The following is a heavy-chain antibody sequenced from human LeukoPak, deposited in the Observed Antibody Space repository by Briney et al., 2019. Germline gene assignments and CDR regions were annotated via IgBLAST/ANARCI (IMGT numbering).Heavy chain of an antibody. D-gene: IGHD6-13*01. CDR3: AKRSAAGTVGYFDY. Sequence: GGSLRLSCAASGYTFDDYAMHWVRQAQGKGLEWVSGISWNSGTIYYADSVQGRFTISRDDAKNSLYLQMNSLRPEDTALYYCAKRSAAGTVGYFDYWGQGTLVTVSS. J-gene: IGHJ4*02. CDR2: ISWNSGTI. V-gene: IGHV3-9*01. CDR1: GYTFDDYA.